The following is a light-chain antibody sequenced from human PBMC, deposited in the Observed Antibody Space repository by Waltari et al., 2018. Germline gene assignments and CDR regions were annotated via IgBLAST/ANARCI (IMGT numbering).Light chain of an antibody. CDR2: GAS. CDR3: QQTEGFPWT. Sequence: IQMTQSPSSVSASVGDRVSISCRASLGITRCLAWYQQQPGKAPRILIYGASNLQSGAPSRFSGSGSGTEFTLTISGLQPEDFGTYYCQQTEGFPWTFGQGTKVEV. CDR1: LGITRC. V-gene: IGKV1-12*01. J-gene: IGKJ1*01.